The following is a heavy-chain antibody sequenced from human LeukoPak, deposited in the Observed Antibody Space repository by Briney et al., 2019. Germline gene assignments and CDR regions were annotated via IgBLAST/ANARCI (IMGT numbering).Heavy chain of an antibody. J-gene: IGHJ4*02. Sequence: SETLSLTCAVYGGSFSGYYWSWIRQPPGKGLEWIGEINHSGSTNYNPSLKSRVTISVDTSKNQFSLKLGSVTAADTAVYYCARGSGPKIYWGQGTLVTVSS. V-gene: IGHV4-34*01. CDR1: GGSFSGYY. CDR3: ARGSGPKIY. D-gene: IGHD1-26*01. CDR2: INHSGST.